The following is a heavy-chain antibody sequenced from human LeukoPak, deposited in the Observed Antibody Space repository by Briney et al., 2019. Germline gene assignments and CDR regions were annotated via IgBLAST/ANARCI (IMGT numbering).Heavy chain of an antibody. V-gene: IGHV1-3*01. CDR2: INAGNGNT. J-gene: IGHJ6*02. CDR1: GYTFTSYA. Sequence: ASVKVSCTASGYTFTSYAMHWVRQAPGQRLEWMGWINAGNGNTKYSQKFQGRVTITRDTSASTAYMELSSLRYEGTAVYYRARVGYYYQYGMDVWGQGTTVTVSS. D-gene: IGHD3-3*01. CDR3: ARVGYYYQYGMDV.